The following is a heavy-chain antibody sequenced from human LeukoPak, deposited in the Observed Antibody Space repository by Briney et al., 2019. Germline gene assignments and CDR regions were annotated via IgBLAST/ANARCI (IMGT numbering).Heavy chain of an antibody. CDR2: INPSGGST. CDR1: GYTFTSYD. J-gene: IGHJ4*02. V-gene: IGHV1-46*01. CDR3: ARDGEGATTKGRYYFDY. Sequence: WASVKVSCKASGYTFTSYDINWVRQATGQGLEWMGIINPSGGSTSYAQKFQGRVTMTRDTSTSTVYMELSSLRSEDTAVYYCARDGEGATTKGRYYFDYWGQGTLVTVSS. D-gene: IGHD1-26*01.